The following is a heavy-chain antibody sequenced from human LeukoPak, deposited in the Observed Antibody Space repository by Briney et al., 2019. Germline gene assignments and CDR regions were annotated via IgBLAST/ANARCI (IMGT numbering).Heavy chain of an antibody. CDR2: ISAYNGNT. J-gene: IGHJ4*02. Sequence: ASVKVSCKASGYTFTSYGISWVRQAPGQGLEWMGWISAYNGNTNYAQKLQGRVTMTTDTSTSTAYMEMRSLRSDDTAVYYCARDSKAAYGYGGNSGIIDYWGQGTLVTVSS. V-gene: IGHV1-18*01. CDR1: GYTFTSYG. D-gene: IGHD4-23*01. CDR3: ARDSKAAYGYGGNSGIIDY.